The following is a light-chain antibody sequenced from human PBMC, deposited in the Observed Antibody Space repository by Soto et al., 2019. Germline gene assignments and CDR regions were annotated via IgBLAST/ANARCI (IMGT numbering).Light chain of an antibody. V-gene: IGKV1-39*01. J-gene: IGKJ4*01. Sequence: DIQMTQSPSSLSASVGDRVTITSRASQSISSYLNWYQQKTGKDPKRLIYAASSLQSGVPSRFSGSRSGTDFTLTISSLQPEDFATYYCQQSYSTLTFGGGTKVDI. CDR2: AAS. CDR1: QSISSY. CDR3: QQSYSTLT.